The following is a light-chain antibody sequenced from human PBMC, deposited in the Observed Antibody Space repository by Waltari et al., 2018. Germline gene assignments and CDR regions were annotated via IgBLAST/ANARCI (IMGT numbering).Light chain of an antibody. V-gene: IGLV3-1*01. CDR2: RDN. Sequence: SYELTQSPSVSVSPGQTATITCSGEKLGDKYICWYQQRPGQAPVLVMYRDNKRPSGIPGRFSGSNSGNTATLTISGTQVMDEADYYCQWWDSNTVVFGGGTKVTVL. CDR1: KLGDKY. J-gene: IGLJ2*01. CDR3: QWWDSNTVV.